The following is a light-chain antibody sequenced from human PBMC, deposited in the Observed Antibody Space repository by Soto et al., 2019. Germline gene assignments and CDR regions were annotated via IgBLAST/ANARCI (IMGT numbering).Light chain of an antibody. CDR3: PPYTNWPPP. J-gene: IGKJ3*01. CDR1: QSISSW. CDR2: KAS. V-gene: IGKV1-5*03. Sequence: IQITQAPSTLSAAIGDRCTSTCRASQSISSWLAWYQQKPGKAPKLLIYKASSLESGVPSRFSGSGSGTALTITISSLKSEDFEVYYCPPYTNWPPPVGP.